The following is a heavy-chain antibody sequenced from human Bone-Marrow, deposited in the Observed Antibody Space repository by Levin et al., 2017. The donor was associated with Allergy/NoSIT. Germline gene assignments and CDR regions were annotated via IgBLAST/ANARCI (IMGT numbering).Heavy chain of an antibody. CDR2: ISSSSIT. CDR3: ARGVDY. Sequence: LGESLKISCAASGFTFSSYSMNWVRQAPGKGLEWVSYISSSSITKYADSVKGRFTISRDNAKNSLYLQMNSLRAEDTAVYYCARGVDYWGQGTLVTVSS. J-gene: IGHJ4*02. CDR1: GFTFSSYS. V-gene: IGHV3-48*04.